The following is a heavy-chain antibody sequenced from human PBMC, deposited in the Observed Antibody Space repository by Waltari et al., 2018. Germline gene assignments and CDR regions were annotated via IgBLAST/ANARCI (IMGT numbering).Heavy chain of an antibody. Sequence: QVQLQQWGAGLLKPSETLSLTCAVYGGSFSGYYCSWIRQPPGKGLEWIGEINHSESNNYNPSLKSRVSISVDTSKNQFALKLSSVTAADTAVYYCARRAPGGVRPWSVWGQGTTVTVAS. V-gene: IGHV4-34*01. J-gene: IGHJ6*02. CDR2: INHSESN. D-gene: IGHD3-3*01. CDR1: GGSFSGYY. CDR3: ARRAPGGVRPWSV.